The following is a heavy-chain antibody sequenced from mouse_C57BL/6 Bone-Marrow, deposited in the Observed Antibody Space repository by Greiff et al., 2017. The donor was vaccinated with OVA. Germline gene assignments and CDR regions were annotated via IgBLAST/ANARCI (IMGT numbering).Heavy chain of an antibody. CDR2: IWSGGST. J-gene: IGHJ1*03. Sequence: VQLQQSGPGLVQPSQSLSITCTVSGFSLTSYGVHWVRQSPGKGLEWLGVIWSGGSTDYNAAFISRLSISKDNSKSQVFFKMNSLQADDTAIYYCARVPTRTHPPWYFDVWGTGTTVTVSS. D-gene: IGHD4-1*02. V-gene: IGHV2-2*01. CDR3: ARVPTRTHPPWYFDV. CDR1: GFSLTSYG.